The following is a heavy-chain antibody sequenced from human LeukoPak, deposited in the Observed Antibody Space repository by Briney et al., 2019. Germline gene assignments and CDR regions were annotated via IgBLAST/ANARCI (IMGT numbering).Heavy chain of an antibody. J-gene: IGHJ4*02. CDR3: AARYYDSSGYYYYFDY. D-gene: IGHD3-22*01. CDR1: SGSIFRSNW. V-gene: IGHV4-4*02. Sequence: TPSETLSLTCAVSSGSIFRSNWWSWVRQPPGKGLEWIGQIFHSGGTSYSPSLKSRVTISVDKSKNQFSLRLTSVTAADTAVYYCAARYYDSSGYYYYFDYWGQGTLVTVSS. CDR2: IFHSGGT.